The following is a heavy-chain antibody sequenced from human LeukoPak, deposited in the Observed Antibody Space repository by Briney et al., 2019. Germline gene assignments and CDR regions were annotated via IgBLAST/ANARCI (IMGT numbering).Heavy chain of an antibody. CDR1: GFTFSSYS. J-gene: IGHJ6*02. D-gene: IGHD3-10*01. Sequence: GGSLRLSCAASGFTFSSYSMNWVRQAPGKGLEWVSYISSSSSTIYYADSVKGRFTISRDNAKNSLYLQMNSLRAEDTAVYYCARDYGRSRDYGMDVWGQGTTVTVSS. CDR3: ARDYGRSRDYGMDV. CDR2: ISSSSSTI. V-gene: IGHV3-48*01.